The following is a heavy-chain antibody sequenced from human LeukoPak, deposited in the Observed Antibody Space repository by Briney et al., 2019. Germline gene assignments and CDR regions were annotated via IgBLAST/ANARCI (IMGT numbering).Heavy chain of an antibody. CDR2: TPYDGNNK. V-gene: IGHV3-30-3*01. D-gene: IGHD5-12*01. Sequence: GGSLRLSCAASGFSFSSLAMHWVRQAPGKGLEWVAVTPYDGNNKYYADSVKGRFTISRDNSENTLYLQMNSLRPEDTALYYCARDGNSGYDLTYYYGMDVWGQGTTVTVSS. CDR1: GFSFSSLA. CDR3: ARDGNSGYDLTYYYGMDV. J-gene: IGHJ6*02.